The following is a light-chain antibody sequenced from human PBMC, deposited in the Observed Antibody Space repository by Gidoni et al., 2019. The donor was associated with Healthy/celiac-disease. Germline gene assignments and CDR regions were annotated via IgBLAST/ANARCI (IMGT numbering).Light chain of an antibody. CDR2: DAS. CDR3: QQRSNWPTT. V-gene: IGKV3-11*01. J-gene: IGKJ1*01. Sequence: EIVLTQSPATLSLSPGERATLSCSASQRVSSYLAWYQQKPGQAPRLLIYDASNGATGIPARFSGSGSGTDFTLTISSLEPEDFAVYYCQQRSNWPTTFGQXTKVEIK. CDR1: QRVSSY.